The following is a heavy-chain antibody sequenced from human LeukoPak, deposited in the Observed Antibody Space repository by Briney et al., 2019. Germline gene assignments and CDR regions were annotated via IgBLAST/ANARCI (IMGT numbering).Heavy chain of an antibody. CDR2: IKSDGSST. D-gene: IGHD2-15*01. J-gene: IGHJ4*02. CDR3: AKGVGYCSGGSCQQFDY. Sequence: GGSLRLSCAASGFTFSSYWMHWVRQAPGKGLVWVSRIKSDGSSTTYADSVKGRITISRDNSKNTLYLQMNSLRAEDTAVYYCAKGVGYCSGGSCQQFDYWGQGTLVTVSS. CDR1: GFTFSSYW. V-gene: IGHV3-74*01.